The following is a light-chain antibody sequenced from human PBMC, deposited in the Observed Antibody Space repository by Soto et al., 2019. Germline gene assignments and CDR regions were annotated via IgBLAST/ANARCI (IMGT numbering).Light chain of an antibody. CDR3: QQYYSAPLT. CDR1: QSVFYTSNNENY. J-gene: IGKJ4*01. CDR2: WAS. V-gene: IGKV4-1*01. Sequence: DIVMTQSPDSLAVSLGERATINCKSSQSVFYTSNNENYLAWYQQKPGQPPKLLISWASTRESGVPERFSGSGSGTDFTLTISSLQAEDVAVYYCQQYYSAPLTFGGGTKVEIK.